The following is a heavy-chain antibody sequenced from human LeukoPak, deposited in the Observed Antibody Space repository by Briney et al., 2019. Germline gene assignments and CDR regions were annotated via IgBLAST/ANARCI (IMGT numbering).Heavy chain of an antibody. CDR1: GGSFSGYY. Sequence: PSETLSLTCAVYGGSFSGYYWSWIRQPPGKGLEWIGEINHSGSTNYNPSLKSRVTISVDTSKNQFSLKLSSVTAADTAVYCCARHGLVAARHAFDIWGQGTMVTVSS. CDR3: ARHGLVAARHAFDI. CDR2: INHSGST. V-gene: IGHV4-34*01. D-gene: IGHD6-6*01. J-gene: IGHJ3*02.